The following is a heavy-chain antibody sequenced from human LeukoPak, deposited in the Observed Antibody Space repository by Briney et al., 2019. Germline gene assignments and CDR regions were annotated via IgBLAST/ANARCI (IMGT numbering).Heavy chain of an antibody. CDR2: ISLKSGSA. V-gene: IGHV1-18*01. Sequence: ASVKVSCETSGYTFVNYGINWVRQAPGQGLECLGWISLKSGSAGYAQRVQGRVTLTTDTSMNTAYMELRSLRADDTAVYYCARVSYLRPYQLDSWGQGTLVSNSS. CDR3: ARVSYLRPYQLDS. J-gene: IGHJ4*02. D-gene: IGHD2-2*01. CDR1: GYTFVNYG.